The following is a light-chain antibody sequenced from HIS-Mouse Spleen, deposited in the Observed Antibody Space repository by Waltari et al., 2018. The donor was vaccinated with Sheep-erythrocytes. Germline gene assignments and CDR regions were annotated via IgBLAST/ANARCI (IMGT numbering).Light chain of an antibody. CDR3: QQSYSTPPLT. V-gene: IGKV6-21*01. J-gene: IGKJ4*01. Sequence: EIVLTQSPDFQSVTPKEKVTITCRASQSIGSSLHWYQQKPDQSPKLLIYAASSLQSGVPSRFSGSGSGTDFTLTISSLQPEDFATYYCQQSYSTPPLTFGGGTKVEIK. CDR2: AAS. CDR1: QSIGSS.